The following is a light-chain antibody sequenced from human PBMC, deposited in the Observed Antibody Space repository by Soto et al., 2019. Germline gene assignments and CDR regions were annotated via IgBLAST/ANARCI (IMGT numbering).Light chain of an antibody. CDR1: QSGLHSSNNKNY. J-gene: IGKJ1*01. Sequence: DIVMTQSPYSLAVSLGERATINCKSSQSGLHSSNNKNYLAWYQQKPGQPPKLLIYWTSTRESGVPDRFSGSGSGTDFTLTISSLQAEYVAVYYCQQYYTTPRTFGQGTKVEIK. CDR2: WTS. CDR3: QQYYTTPRT. V-gene: IGKV4-1*01.